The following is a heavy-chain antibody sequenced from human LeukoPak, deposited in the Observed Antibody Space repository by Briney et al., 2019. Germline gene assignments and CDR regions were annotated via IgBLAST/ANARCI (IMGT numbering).Heavy chain of an antibody. J-gene: IGHJ4*02. V-gene: IGHV4-39*01. CDR2: VDYSGGT. Sequence: PSETLSLTCTVSGASISNPDYYWGWIRQPPGKGLEWIGSVDYSGGTYYNPSLNGRVTIAVDTSRDQVSLNLNSVTAADTAVYYCARRSNKGPYSYITNDYWGQGTLVTVSS. CDR3: ARRSNKGPYSYITNDY. CDR1: GASISNPDYY. D-gene: IGHD5-18*01.